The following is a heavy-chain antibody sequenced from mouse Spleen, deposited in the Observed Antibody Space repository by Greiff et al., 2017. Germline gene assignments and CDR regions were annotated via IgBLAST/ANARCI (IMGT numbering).Heavy chain of an antibody. CDR2: IWSDGST. CDR1: GFSLTSYG. D-gene: IGHD2-14*01. CDR3: ARQGDSTRAMDY. Sequence: VQLQQSGPGLVAPSQSLSITCTISGFSLTSYGVHWVRQPPGKGLEWLVVIWSDGSTTYNSALKSRLSISKDNSKSQVFLKMNSLQTDDTAMYYCARQGDSTRAMDYWGQGTSVTVSS. J-gene: IGHJ4*01. V-gene: IGHV2-6-1*01.